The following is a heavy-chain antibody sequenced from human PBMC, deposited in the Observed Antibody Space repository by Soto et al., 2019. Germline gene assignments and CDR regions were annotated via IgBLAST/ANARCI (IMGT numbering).Heavy chain of an antibody. V-gene: IGHV1-69*13. CDR1: GGTFSSYA. D-gene: IGHD1-1*01. CDR3: ARDTVYNWNDPYYYYYGMDV. Sequence: ASVKVSCKASGGTFSSYASSWVRQAPGQGLEWMGGIIPIFGTANYAQKFQGRVTITADESTSTAYMELSSLRSEDTAVYYCARDTVYNWNDPYYYYYGMDVWGQGTTVTVSS. J-gene: IGHJ6*02. CDR2: IIPIFGTA.